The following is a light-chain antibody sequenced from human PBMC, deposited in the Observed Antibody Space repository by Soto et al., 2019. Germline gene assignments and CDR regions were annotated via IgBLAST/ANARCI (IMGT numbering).Light chain of an antibody. CDR2: EGS. CDR3: CSYAGSSTYVV. J-gene: IGLJ2*01. V-gene: IGLV2-23*01. CDR1: SSDVGSYNL. Sequence: QSVLTQPASVSGSPGQSITISCTGTSSDVGSYNLVSWYQQHPGKAPKLMIYEGSKRPSGVFNRFSGSKSGNTASLTISGLQAEHEADYYCCSYAGSSTYVVFGGGTKLTVL.